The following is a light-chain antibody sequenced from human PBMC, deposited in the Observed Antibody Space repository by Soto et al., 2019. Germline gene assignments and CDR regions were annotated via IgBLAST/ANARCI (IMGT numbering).Light chain of an antibody. CDR2: AAS. CDR1: QSITNS. V-gene: IGKV1-39*01. J-gene: IGKJ3*01. Sequence: DIQMTQSPSSLSASVGDRVLIPCLASQSITNSLNWYQQKPGRAPNLLIYAASSLQRGAPSRFSGSGSGTDFTLTISSLQPDDFATYYCQQTYSSPFTFGPGTKVDI. CDR3: QQTYSSPFT.